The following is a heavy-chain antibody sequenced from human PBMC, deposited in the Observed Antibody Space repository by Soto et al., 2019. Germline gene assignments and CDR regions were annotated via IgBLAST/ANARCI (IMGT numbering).Heavy chain of an antibody. CDR2: IWYDGSNK. J-gene: IGHJ4*02. Sequence: QVQLVESGGGVVQPGRSLRLSCAASGFTFSSYGMHWVRQAPGKGLEWVAVIWYDGSNKYYADSVKGRFPISRDNSKNTLYLQMNSLRAEDTAVYYCARDRVVAAPSALDYWGQGTLVTVSS. D-gene: IGHD2-15*01. V-gene: IGHV3-33*01. CDR1: GFTFSSYG. CDR3: ARDRVVAAPSALDY.